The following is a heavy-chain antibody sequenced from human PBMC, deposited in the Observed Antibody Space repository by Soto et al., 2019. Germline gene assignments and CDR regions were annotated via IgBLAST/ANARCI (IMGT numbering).Heavy chain of an antibody. CDR2: IYYSGST. J-gene: IGHJ6*02. CDR1: DGAISRYY. Sequence: CPVADGAISRYYWSWIGQPKGKGLEWIGYIYYSGSTNYNPSLKSRVTISVDTYKNQFSLKLSAVTAADTAVYYCERAFAYSYGVLYGFDVWGQWTTVT. V-gene: IGHV4-59*01. CDR3: ERAFAYSYGVLYGFDV. D-gene: IGHD5-18*01.